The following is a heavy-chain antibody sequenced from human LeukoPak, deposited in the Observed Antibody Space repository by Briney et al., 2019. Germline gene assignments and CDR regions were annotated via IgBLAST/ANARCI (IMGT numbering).Heavy chain of an antibody. V-gene: IGHV3-23*01. D-gene: IGHD3-3*01. J-gene: IGHJ4*02. CDR1: GFTFSSYA. CDR2: ISGSGGST. Sequence: GGSLRLSCAASGFTFSSYAMSWVRQAPGKGLEWVSAISGSGGSTYYADSVKGRFTISRDNSKNTLYLQMNSLRAEDTAVYCCPKGVPEVFWGGPPFFTYFNYGGQEPLVPVPS. CDR3: PKGVPEVFWGGPPFFTYFNY.